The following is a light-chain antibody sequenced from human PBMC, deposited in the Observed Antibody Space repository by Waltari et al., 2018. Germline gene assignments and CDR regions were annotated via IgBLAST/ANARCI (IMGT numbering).Light chain of an antibody. CDR1: QGSNSY. J-gene: IGKJ5*01. V-gene: IGKV1-9*01. CDR2: GTS. CDR3: QQLKSFLFT. Sequence: IPLTQSPSFLSASVADRVPITCRASQGSNSYLAWYQQKPGKAPKLRIYGTSTLQSGVPSRFSGSGSGTEFTLTISSLQPEDFATYYCQQLKSFLFTFGQGTRLDIK.